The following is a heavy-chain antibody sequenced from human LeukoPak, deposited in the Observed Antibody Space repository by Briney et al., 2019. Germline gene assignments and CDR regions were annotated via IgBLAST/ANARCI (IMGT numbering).Heavy chain of an antibody. CDR2: VDPEDGET. CDR1: GYTFTDYY. CDR3: ATASAAAVQSRYFDY. D-gene: IGHD6-13*01. Sequence: ASVKVSCKVSGYTFTDYYMHWVPQAPGKGLEWMGLVDPEDGETIYAEKFQGRVTITADTSTDTAYMELSSLRSEDTAVYYCATASAAAVQSRYFDYWGQGTLVTVSS. V-gene: IGHV1-69-2*01. J-gene: IGHJ4*02.